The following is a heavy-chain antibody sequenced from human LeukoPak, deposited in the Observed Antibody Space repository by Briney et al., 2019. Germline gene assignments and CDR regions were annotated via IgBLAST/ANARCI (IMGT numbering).Heavy chain of an antibody. CDR1: GYTFTGYY. D-gene: IGHD5-18*01. Sequence: ASVKVSCKASGYTFTGYYMHWVRQAPGQGLEWMGWINPNSGGTNCAQKFQGRVTMTRDTSISTAYMELSRLRSDDTAVYYCARESGSGYSYGYGYWGQGTLVTVSS. CDR2: INPNSGGT. CDR3: ARESGSGYSYGYGY. J-gene: IGHJ4*02. V-gene: IGHV1-2*02.